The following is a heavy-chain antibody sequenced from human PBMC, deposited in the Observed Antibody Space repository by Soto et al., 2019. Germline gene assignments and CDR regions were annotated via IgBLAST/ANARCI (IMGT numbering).Heavy chain of an antibody. V-gene: IGHV1-2*02. J-gene: IGHJ4*02. CDR3: ARGDFGSGGWPFPYFDY. CDR2: INPGSGAT. D-gene: IGHD3-3*01. CDR1: GYTFTNYY. Sequence: HEHLVQSGAEVKRPGASLKVSCKASGYTFTNYYIHWVRQAPGQGLEWMGWINPGSGATNYAQNFQGRVNLNSDTSINTVSMDLTSLTSDDTAVYYCARGDFGSGGWPFPYFDYWGQGTLVIVSS.